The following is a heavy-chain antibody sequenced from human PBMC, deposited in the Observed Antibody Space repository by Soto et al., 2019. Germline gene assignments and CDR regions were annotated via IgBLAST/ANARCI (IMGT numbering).Heavy chain of an antibody. CDR1: GFTFSDYY. J-gene: IGHJ4*02. Sequence: GGSLRLSCAASGFTFSDYYRSWIRQAPGKGLEWVSYISSSGITIYYADSVKGRFTISRYNAKNSLYLQMNSLRAEGTAVYYCARGWGYKGGYDKNFDYWGQGTLVTVSS. V-gene: IGHV3-11*01. D-gene: IGHD5-12*01. CDR2: ISSSGITI. CDR3: ARGWGYKGGYDKNFDY.